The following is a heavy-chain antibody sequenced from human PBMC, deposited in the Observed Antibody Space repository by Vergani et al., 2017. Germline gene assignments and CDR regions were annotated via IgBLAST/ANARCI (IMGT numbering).Heavy chain of an antibody. D-gene: IGHD2-2*01. V-gene: IGHV4-61*02. J-gene: IGHJ5*02. CDR1: GGSINSGSYY. CDR3: ASTILTLPAVIPGP. CDR2: IYTSGST. Sequence: QVQLQESGPGLVKPSQTLSLTCTVSGGSINSGSYYWSWTRQPTGKGLEWIGRIYTSGSTNYNPSLKSRVTMSVDTSKNQFSLKLSSVTAADTAMYYCASTILTLPAVIPGPWGQGTLVTVSS.